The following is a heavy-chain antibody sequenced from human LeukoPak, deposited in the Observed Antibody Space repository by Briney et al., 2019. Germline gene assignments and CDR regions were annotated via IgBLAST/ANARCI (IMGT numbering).Heavy chain of an antibody. D-gene: IGHD2-2*01. Sequence: SETLSLTCTVSGGSISGYYWSWIRHPPGKGLEWIGYIYYSGTTKYSPSLTSRVTISVDTSKNQFSLKLNSVTAADTAVYYCARAGLPAADRQRYYMDVWGKGTTVTVSS. CDR2: IYYSGTT. V-gene: IGHV4-59*08. CDR1: GGSISGYY. J-gene: IGHJ6*03. CDR3: ARAGLPAADRQRYYMDV.